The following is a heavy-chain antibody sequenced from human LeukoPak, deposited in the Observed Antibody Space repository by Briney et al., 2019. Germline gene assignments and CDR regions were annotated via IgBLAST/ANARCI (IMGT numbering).Heavy chain of an antibody. V-gene: IGHV3-23*01. J-gene: IGHJ6*02. CDR1: GFTFSSYA. Sequence: GGSLRLSCAGAGFTFSSYAMSWVRQAPGKGLEWVSAISGSGGSTYYADSVKGRFTISRDNSKNTLYLQMNSLRAEDTAVYYCAKNGNGNYDILTDYYILYYYGMDVWGQGTTVTVSS. D-gene: IGHD3-9*01. CDR3: AKNGNGNYDILTDYYILYYYGMDV. CDR2: ISGSGGST.